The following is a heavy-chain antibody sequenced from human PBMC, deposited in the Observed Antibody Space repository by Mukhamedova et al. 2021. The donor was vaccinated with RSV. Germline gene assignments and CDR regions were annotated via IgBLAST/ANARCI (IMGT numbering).Heavy chain of an antibody. CDR3: GYGSGSYAIYY. J-gene: IGHJ4*02. V-gene: IGHV4-4*09. CDR2: GST. D-gene: IGHD3-10*01. Sequence: GSTNYNPSLKSRVTISVDTSKNQFSLKLSSVTAADTAVYYCGYGSGSYAIYYWGQGTLVTVSS.